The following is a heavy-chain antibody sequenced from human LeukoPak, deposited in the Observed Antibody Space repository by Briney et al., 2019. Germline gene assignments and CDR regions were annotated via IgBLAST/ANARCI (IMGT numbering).Heavy chain of an antibody. CDR3: ARGPITAAGTIDY. Sequence: ASVKVSCKASGYTFIAYYIHWVRQAPGQGLEWMGWINPNRGGTNYAQKFQGRVTMTRDTSISAAYMELSRLRSDATAEYYCARGPITAAGTIDYWGQGTLVTVSS. V-gene: IGHV1-2*02. CDR1: GYTFIAYY. CDR2: INPNRGGT. J-gene: IGHJ4*02. D-gene: IGHD6-13*01.